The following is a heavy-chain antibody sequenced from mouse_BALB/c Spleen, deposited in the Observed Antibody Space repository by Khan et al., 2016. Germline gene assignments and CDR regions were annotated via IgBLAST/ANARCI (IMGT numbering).Heavy chain of an antibody. CDR2: INPDSRTI. J-gene: IGHJ3*01. Sequence: EVKLLESGGGLVQPGGSLKLSCAASGFDFRRYWMSWVRQAPGKGLEWIGEINPDSRTINYSPSLKDKFTISRDNAKRTLYLQMSKVRSEDTALYYCARAGYSGYLAYWGQGTLVSVSA. CDR1: GFDFRRYW. CDR3: ARAGYSGYLAY. V-gene: IGHV4-1*02.